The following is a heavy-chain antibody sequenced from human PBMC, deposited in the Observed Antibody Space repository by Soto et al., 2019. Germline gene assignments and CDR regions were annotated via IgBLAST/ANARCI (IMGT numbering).Heavy chain of an antibody. CDR1: GGSISSGGYS. V-gene: IGHV4-30-2*01. J-gene: IGHJ5*02. CDR2: IYHSGST. CDR3: ARVQGTIFGVVWRFDP. D-gene: IGHD3-3*01. Sequence: SETLSLTCAVSGGSISSGGYSWSWIRQPPGKGLEWIGYIYHSGSTYYNPSLKSRVTISVDRSKNQFSLKLSSVTAADTAVYYCARVQGTIFGVVWRFDPWGQGTLVTVSS.